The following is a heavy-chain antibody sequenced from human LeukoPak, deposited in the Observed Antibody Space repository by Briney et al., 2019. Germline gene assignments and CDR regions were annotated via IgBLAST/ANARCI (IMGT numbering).Heavy chain of an antibody. V-gene: IGHV4-34*01. Sequence: GSLRLSCAASGFTFSDNYMSWIRQPPGKGLEWIGEINHSGSTNYNPSLKSRVTILVDTSKNQFSLKLSSVTAADTAVYYCARSGGRYYYDSSGYYYVWGQGTLVTVSS. D-gene: IGHD3-22*01. CDR2: INHSGST. J-gene: IGHJ4*02. CDR3: ARSGGRYYYDSSGYYYV. CDR1: GFTFSDNY.